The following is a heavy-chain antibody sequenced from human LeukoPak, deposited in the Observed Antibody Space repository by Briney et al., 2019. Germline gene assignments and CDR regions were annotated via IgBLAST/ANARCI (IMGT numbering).Heavy chain of an antibody. J-gene: IGHJ4*02. D-gene: IGHD6-19*01. CDR1: VGSISSYY. V-gene: IGHV4-59*07. CDR2: IYYNGSP. Sequence: SDTLSLTCTVSVGSISSYYWSWIRRPPGKGLEWIGYIYYNGSPNYTPYLKSRVTISVDTSKTQFSLKLSSVTAADTAVYYCAPGSSGWYYFDYWGRGTVVRVS. CDR3: APGSSGWYYFDY.